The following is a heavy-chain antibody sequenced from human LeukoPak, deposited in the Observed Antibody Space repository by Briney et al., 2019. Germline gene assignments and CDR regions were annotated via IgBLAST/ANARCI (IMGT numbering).Heavy chain of an antibody. CDR1: GLTFSKNS. J-gene: IGHJ4*02. V-gene: IGHV3-48*04. Sequence: PGGSLRLSCATSGLTFSKNSMTWVRQAPGKGLEWVSYISSSGSTIYYADSVKGRFTISRDNAKNSLYLQMNSLRAEDTAVYYCARDGDYYGSGSYYDYWGQGTLVTVSS. CDR2: ISSSGSTI. D-gene: IGHD3-10*01. CDR3: ARDGDYYGSGSYYDY.